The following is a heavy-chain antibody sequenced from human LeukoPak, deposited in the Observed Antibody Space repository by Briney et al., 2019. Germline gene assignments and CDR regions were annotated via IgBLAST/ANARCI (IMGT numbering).Heavy chain of an antibody. CDR3: ARERAGSMVRGVLDY. D-gene: IGHD3-10*01. CDR1: GFTFSSYW. V-gene: IGHV3-7*05. Sequence: GGSLRLSCAASGFTFSSYWMTWVRQAPGKGLEWVANIKQDGTEKYYVDSVNGRFTISRDNAKNSLYLQMSTLRAADTAVYYCARERAGSMVRGVLDYWGQGTLVTVSS. J-gene: IGHJ4*02. CDR2: IKQDGTEK.